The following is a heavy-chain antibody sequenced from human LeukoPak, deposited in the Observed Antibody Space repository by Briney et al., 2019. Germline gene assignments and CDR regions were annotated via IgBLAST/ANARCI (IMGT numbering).Heavy chain of an antibody. V-gene: IGHV1-2*02. CDR3: ARGLGYCSGGSCYSFYFDY. Sequence: ASVKVSCKASGYTFTGYYMHWVRQAPGQGLEWMGWINPNSGGTNYARKFQGRVTMTRDTSISTAYMELSRLRSDDTAVYYCARGLGYCSGGSCYSFYFDYWGQGTLVTVSS. J-gene: IGHJ4*02. D-gene: IGHD2-15*01. CDR2: INPNSGGT. CDR1: GYTFTGYY.